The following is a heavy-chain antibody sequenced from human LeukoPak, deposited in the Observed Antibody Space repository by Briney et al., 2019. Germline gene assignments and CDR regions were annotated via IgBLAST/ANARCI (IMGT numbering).Heavy chain of an antibody. J-gene: IGHJ5*02. D-gene: IGHD3-10*01. V-gene: IGHV4-34*01. Sequence: SETLSLTCAVYGGSFSGYYWSWIRQPPGKGLEWIGEIYHSGSTNYNPSLKSRVTISVDTSKNQFSLKLSSVTAADTAVYYCPRGGTLYYYGSGTKSGRFDPWGQGTLVTVSS. CDR1: GGSFSGYY. CDR2: IYHSGST. CDR3: PRGGTLYYYGSGTKSGRFDP.